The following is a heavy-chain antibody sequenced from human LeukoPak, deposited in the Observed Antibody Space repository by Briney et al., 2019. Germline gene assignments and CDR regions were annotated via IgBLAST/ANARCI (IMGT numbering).Heavy chain of an antibody. CDR1: GFTFSSYA. Sequence: GGSLRLSCAASGFTFSSYAMSWVRQAPGKGLEWVSAISGSGGSTYYADSVKGRFTISRDNSKNTLYLQMNSLRAEDTAVYYCAKAPTPLQQLAVSLDYWGQGTLVTVSS. J-gene: IGHJ4*02. CDR2: ISGSGGST. D-gene: IGHD6-13*01. V-gene: IGHV3-23*01. CDR3: AKAPTPLQQLAVSLDY.